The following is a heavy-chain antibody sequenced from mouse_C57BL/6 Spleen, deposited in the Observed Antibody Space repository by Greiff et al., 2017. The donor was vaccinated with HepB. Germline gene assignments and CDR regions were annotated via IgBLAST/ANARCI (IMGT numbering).Heavy chain of an antibody. Sequence: EVQVVESGGGLVQPGGSLSLSCAASGFTFTDYYMSWVRQPPGKALEWLGIIRNKANGYTTEYSASVTGQFTIARDNSQSILYLQLYSLRAEDSANYNGARSRVDYYAMDYWGQGTSVTVSA. CDR3: ARSRVDYYAMDY. V-gene: IGHV7-3*01. CDR2: IRNKANGYTT. J-gene: IGHJ4*01. CDR1: GFTFTDYY.